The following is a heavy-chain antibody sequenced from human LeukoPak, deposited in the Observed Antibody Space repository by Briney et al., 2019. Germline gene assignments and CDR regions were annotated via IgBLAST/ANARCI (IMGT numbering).Heavy chain of an antibody. J-gene: IGHJ4*02. CDR1: GFTFSNFA. CDR3: ARGWTGTPDY. Sequence: GRSLSLSCAASGFTFSNFAMQWVRQAPGKGLEWVAVISYDGSNKFYSDSVKGRFNISRDNAQNTLYVQMDSVRDEDTAVYYCARGWTGTPDYWGQGTLISVSS. V-gene: IGHV3-30*04. CDR2: ISYDGSNK. D-gene: IGHD3/OR15-3a*01.